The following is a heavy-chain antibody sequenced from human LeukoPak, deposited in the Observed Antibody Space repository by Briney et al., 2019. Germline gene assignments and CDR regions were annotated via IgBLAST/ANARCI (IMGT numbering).Heavy chain of an antibody. Sequence: GGSLRLSCAASGFTVSSNYMSWVRQAPGKGLEWVSVIYSGGSTYYADSVKGRFTISRDNSKNTLYLQMNSLRAEDTAVYYCARDPLRYSSSWYSSGYWGQGTLVTVSS. CDR2: IYSGGST. V-gene: IGHV3-66*01. CDR1: GFTVSSNY. CDR3: ARDPLRYSSSWYSSGY. J-gene: IGHJ4*02. D-gene: IGHD6-13*01.